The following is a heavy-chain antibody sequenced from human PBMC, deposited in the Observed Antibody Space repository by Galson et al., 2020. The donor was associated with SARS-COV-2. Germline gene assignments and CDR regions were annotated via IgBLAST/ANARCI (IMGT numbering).Heavy chain of an antibody. D-gene: IGHD2-21*01. CDR2: TYYRSKWYN. J-gene: IGHJ6*03. CDR1: GDSVSSNSAA. Sequence: SQTPSLTCAIPGDSVSSNSAAWNWTRQSPSSGIEWLGRTYYRSKWYNDYAVSVKSRITINPDTSKNQFSLQLNSVTPEDTAVYYCARGPHSSPVDYYYYYMDVWGKGTTVTVSS. V-gene: IGHV6-1*01. CDR3: ARGPHSSPVDYYYYYMDV.